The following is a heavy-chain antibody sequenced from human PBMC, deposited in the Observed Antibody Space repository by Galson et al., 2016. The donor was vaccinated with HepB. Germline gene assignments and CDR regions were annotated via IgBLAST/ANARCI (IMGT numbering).Heavy chain of an antibody. J-gene: IGHJ3*02. CDR2: IYSASTT. CDR3: ARGTLVWFGEGAFDI. D-gene: IGHD3-10*01. V-gene: IGHV3-53*01. CDR1: GFTVSTNY. Sequence: SLRLSCAASGFTVSTNYMNWVRQAPGKGLEWVSVIYSASTTHYADYVKGRLTISRDNSKNTLFLQMNSLRAEDTAVYYCARGTLVWFGEGAFDIWGQGTMVTVSS.